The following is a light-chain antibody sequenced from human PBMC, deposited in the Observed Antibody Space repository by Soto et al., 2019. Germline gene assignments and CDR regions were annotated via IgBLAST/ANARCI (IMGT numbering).Light chain of an antibody. CDR1: QNINNY. CDR2: DAS. V-gene: IGKV1-33*01. Sequence: DIQMPPSPSSLSASVGARVTITCQASQNINNYLNWYQQKPGRAPKLLIYDASTRATSVPPRFTGSGSGTEFTLTISSLQSEDFAVYYCQQYNNWPLTFGGGTKVDI. CDR3: QQYNNWPLT. J-gene: IGKJ4*01.